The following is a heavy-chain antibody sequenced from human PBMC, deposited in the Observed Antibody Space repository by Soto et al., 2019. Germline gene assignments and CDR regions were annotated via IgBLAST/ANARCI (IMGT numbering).Heavy chain of an antibody. CDR2: ISGSGGST. D-gene: IGHD3-22*01. V-gene: IGHV3-23*01. J-gene: IGHJ6*02. CDR3: AKGYYYDSSGSQDPPYYYNGMDV. Sequence: GGSLRLSCAASGVTFSRYAMSWVRQAPGKGMEWVSAISGSGGSTYYPDSVKGRFTISRDNSKNTLYLQMNSLRAEDTAVYYCAKGYYYDSSGSQDPPYYYNGMDVWGQGTTVTVSS. CDR1: GVTFSRYA.